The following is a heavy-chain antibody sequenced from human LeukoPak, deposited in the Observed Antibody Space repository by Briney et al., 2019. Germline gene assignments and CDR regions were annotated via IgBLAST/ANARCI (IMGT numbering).Heavy chain of an antibody. CDR1: GFTFSSHS. CDR2: VSSSSNYM. V-gene: IGHV3-21*01. Sequence: GGSLSLSCAASGFTFSSHSMGWGRQAPGKGLEWVSSVSSSSNYMYYADSVKGRFTISRDNAKNSLYLQMNSLRAEDTAVYFCARELVVGRPFDYWGQGTLVTVSS. D-gene: IGHD6-13*01. CDR3: ARELVVGRPFDY. J-gene: IGHJ4*02.